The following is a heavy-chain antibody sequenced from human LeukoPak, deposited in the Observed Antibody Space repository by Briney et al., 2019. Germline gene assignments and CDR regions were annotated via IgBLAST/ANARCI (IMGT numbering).Heavy chain of an antibody. CDR2: IIPIFGTA. V-gene: IGHV1-69*05. CDR1: GGTFSSYA. Sequence: ASVKVSCKASGGTFSSYAISWVRQAPGQGLEWMGGIIPIFGTANYAQKFQGRVTITTDESTSTAYMELSSLRSEDTAVYYCAREGYDILDNIPDYWGQGTLVTVSS. CDR3: AREGYDILDNIPDY. J-gene: IGHJ4*02. D-gene: IGHD3-9*01.